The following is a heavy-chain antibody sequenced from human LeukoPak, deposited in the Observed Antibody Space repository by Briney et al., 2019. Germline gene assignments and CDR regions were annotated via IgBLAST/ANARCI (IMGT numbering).Heavy chain of an antibody. CDR1: GFNITKTY. J-gene: IGHJ5*02. D-gene: IGHD6-13*01. V-gene: IGHV3-53*05. Sequence: GGSLRLSCAASGFNITKTYLMWARQAPGKRLEWVSVTYAGGASWYGDFVKGRFTISRDNSKNTLYLQMNSLRAEDTAVYYCAKAQYSSSWYNSFDPWGQGTLVTVSS. CDR3: AKAQYSSSWYNSFDP. CDR2: TYAGGAS.